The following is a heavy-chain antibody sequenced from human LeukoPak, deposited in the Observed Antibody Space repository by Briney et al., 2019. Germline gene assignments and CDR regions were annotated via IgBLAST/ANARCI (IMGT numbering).Heavy chain of an antibody. D-gene: IGHD3-22*01. CDR3: ARGGDYYDSSGYAFDI. V-gene: IGHV1-18*01. Sequence: GASVKVSCKASGYTFTSYGISWVRQAPGQGLELMGWISAYNGNTNYAQKLQGRVTMTTDTSTSTAYMDLRSLRSDDTAVYYCARGGDYYDSSGYAFDIWGQGTMVTVSS. J-gene: IGHJ3*02. CDR2: ISAYNGNT. CDR1: GYTFTSYG.